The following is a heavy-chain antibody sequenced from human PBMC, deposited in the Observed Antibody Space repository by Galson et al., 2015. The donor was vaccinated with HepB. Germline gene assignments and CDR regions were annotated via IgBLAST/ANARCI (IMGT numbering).Heavy chain of an antibody. Sequence: SLRLSCAAPGVTFSNAWMSWVRQAPGKGLEWVSRIKSKTEGGATDYAAPVKGRFTISRDDSKNTLYLQMNSLNAEDAAMYYCALQSYSGYDYYFDYWGQGTLVTVSS. CDR1: GVTFSNAW. V-gene: IGHV3-15*01. CDR3: ALQSYSGYDYYFDY. D-gene: IGHD5-12*01. CDR2: IKSKTEGGAT. J-gene: IGHJ4*02.